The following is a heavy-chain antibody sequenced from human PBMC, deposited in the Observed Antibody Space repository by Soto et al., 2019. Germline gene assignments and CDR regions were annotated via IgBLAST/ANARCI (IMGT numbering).Heavy chain of an antibody. J-gene: IGHJ6*02. CDR1: VFTFSSYG. D-gene: IGHD3-3*01. Sequence: WGSLRLSCSSSVFTFSSYGMQCVRHSPGKWLAWVAVISYDGSNKYYADSVKGRFTISRDNSKNTLYLQMNSLRAEDTAVYYCVKDRVTIFGVVTAKIYYYGMEVLGQGTTVSVSS. CDR3: VKDRVTIFGVVTAKIYYYGMEV. CDR2: ISYDGSNK. V-gene: IGHV3-30*18.